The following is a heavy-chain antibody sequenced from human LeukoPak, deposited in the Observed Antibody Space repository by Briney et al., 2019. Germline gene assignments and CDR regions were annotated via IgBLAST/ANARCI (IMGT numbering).Heavy chain of an antibody. J-gene: IGHJ4*02. CDR2: IDNAGSIT. V-gene: IGHV3-74*03. CDR1: GFTFSNYW. CDR3: VRSAFHAGSGNYYDY. D-gene: IGHD3-22*01. Sequence: PGGSLRLPCAASGFTFSNYWIHWVRQAPGKGLVWVPRIDNAGSITTYADSVKGRFTISRDNAENTLYLQMNSLRVEDTAVYYCVRSAFHAGSGNYYDYWGQGTLVTVSS.